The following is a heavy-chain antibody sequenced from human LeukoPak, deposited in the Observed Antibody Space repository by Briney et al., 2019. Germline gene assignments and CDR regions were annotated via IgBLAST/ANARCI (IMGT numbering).Heavy chain of an antibody. Sequence: SETLSLTCAVYGGSFSGYYWSWIRQPPGKGLEWIGEINHSGSTNYNPSLKSRVTISVDTSKNQFSLKLSSVTAADTAVCYCARGPGEVVVPAAYNWFDPWGQGTLVTVSS. CDR1: GGSFSGYY. V-gene: IGHV4-34*01. CDR3: ARGPGEVVVPAAYNWFDP. D-gene: IGHD2-2*01. CDR2: INHSGST. J-gene: IGHJ5*02.